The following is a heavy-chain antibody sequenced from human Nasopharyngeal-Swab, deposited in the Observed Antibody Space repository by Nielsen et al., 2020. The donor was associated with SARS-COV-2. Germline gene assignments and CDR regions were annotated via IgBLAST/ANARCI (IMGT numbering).Heavy chain of an antibody. CDR1: GFTFSSYS. J-gene: IGHJ4*02. V-gene: IGHV3-48*02. D-gene: IGHD3-9*01. CDR2: ISSSSSTI. Sequence: GGSLRPSCAASGFTFSSYSMNWVRQAPGKGLEWVSYISSSSSTIYYADSVKGRFTISRDNAKNPLYLQMNSLRDEDTAVYYCARDPTYFDWLLPDYWGQGTLVTVSS. CDR3: ARDPTYFDWLLPDY.